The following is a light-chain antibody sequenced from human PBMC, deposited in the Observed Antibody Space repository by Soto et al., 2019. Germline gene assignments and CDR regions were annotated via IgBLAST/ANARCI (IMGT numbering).Light chain of an antibody. J-gene: IGLJ3*02. V-gene: IGLV1-40*01. CDR1: SSNIGAGYL. CDR3: QSYDSSLSGFEV. Sequence: QSVLTQPPSVSGTPGQRVTISCTGSSSNIGAGYLVHWYQRLPGTAPKLLISGSTNRPSGVPDRFSASKSGTSASLAITGLQAEDEGDYFCQSYDSSLSGFEVFGGGTKLTVL. CDR2: GST.